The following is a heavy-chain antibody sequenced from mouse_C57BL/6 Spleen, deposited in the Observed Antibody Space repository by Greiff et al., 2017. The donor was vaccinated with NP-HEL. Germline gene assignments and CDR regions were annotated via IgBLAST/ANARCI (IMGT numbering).Heavy chain of an antibody. D-gene: IGHD2-4*01. CDR1: GFTFSDYG. CDR2: ISSGSSTI. V-gene: IGHV5-17*01. J-gene: IGHJ3*01. CDR3: ARRRGYDYDAFAY. Sequence: EVQVVESGGGLVKPGGSLKLSCAASGFTFSDYGMHWVRQAPEKGLEWVAYISSGSSTIYYADTVKGRFTISRDNAKNTLFLQMTSLRSEDTAMYYCARRRGYDYDAFAYWGQGTLVTVSA.